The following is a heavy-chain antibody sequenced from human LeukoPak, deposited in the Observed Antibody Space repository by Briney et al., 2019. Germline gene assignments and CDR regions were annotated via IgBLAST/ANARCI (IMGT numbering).Heavy chain of an antibody. J-gene: IGHJ5*02. V-gene: IGHV1-2*06. D-gene: IGHD3-10*01. CDR1: GYTFTGYY. CDR2: INPNSGGT. CDR3: ARALRSHHRWFDP. Sequence: GASVKVSCKASGYTFTGYYMHWVRQAPGQGLEWMGRINPNSGGTNYAQRFQGRVTMTRDTSISTAYMELSRLRSDDTAAYYCARALRSHHRWFDPWGQGTLVTVSS.